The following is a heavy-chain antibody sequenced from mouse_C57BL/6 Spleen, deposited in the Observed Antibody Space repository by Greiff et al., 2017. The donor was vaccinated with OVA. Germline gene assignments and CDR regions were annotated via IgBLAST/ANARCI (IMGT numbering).Heavy chain of an antibody. D-gene: IGHD3-2*02. J-gene: IGHJ2*01. CDR3: ADSSGYGLSLDY. Sequence: EVQLQQSGPELVKPGASVKISCKASGYTFTDYYMNWVKQSHGKSLEWIGDINPNNGGTSYNQKFKGKATLTVDKSSSTAYMERRSLTSEDSAVYYCADSSGYGLSLDYWGQGTTLTVSS. CDR1: GYTFTDYY. V-gene: IGHV1-26*01. CDR2: INPNNGGT.